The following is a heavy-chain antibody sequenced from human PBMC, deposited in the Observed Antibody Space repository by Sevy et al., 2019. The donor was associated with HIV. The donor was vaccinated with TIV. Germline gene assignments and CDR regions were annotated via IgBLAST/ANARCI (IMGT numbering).Heavy chain of an antibody. CDR2: ISDGGGNT. D-gene: IGHD1-26*01. CDR3: AGRRGGPYYFDY. Sequence: GGSLRLPCAASGLTLRNCGMTWVRQAPGKGLEWVSTISDGGGNTYYADSVKGRFTISRDSSKNTLYLQMNSLRAGDTAVYYCAGRRGGPYYFDYWGQGMLVTVSS. CDR1: GLTLRNCG. V-gene: IGHV3-23*01. J-gene: IGHJ4*02.